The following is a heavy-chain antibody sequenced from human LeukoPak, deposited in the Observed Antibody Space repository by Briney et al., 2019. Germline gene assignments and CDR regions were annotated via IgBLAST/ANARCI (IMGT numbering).Heavy chain of an antibody. CDR3: ARGLGVPLLN. CDR2: INHSGST. Sequence: SETLSLTCAVYGGSFSGYYWSWIRQPPGEGLEWIGEINHSGSTNYNPSLKSRVTISVDTSKNQFSLKLSSVTAADTAVYYCARGLGVPLLNWGQGTLVTVSS. CDR1: GGSFSGYY. J-gene: IGHJ4*02. V-gene: IGHV4-34*01. D-gene: IGHD2-15*01.